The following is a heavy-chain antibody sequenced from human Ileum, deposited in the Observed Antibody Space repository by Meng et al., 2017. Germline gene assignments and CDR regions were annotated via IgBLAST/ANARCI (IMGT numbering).Heavy chain of an antibody. Sequence: VQLQESCPWLVMPSDILSLACNVSGDSVSSASYYWSWIRQPPGKGLEWIGLIHYSGSRNYNPSLKSRVTMSVDTSKNQVSLRLTSVTAADTAVYYCARFYGSGTFEVHDYWGQGTLVTVSS. CDR1: GDSVSSASYY. J-gene: IGHJ4*02. CDR3: ARFYGSGTFEVHDY. D-gene: IGHD3-10*01. V-gene: IGHV4-61*01. CDR2: IHYSGSR.